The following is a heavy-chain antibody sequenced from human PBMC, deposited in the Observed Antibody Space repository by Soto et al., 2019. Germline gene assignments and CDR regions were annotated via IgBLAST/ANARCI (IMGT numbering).Heavy chain of an antibody. Sequence: PSETLSLTCTFSVVSVSSGSYYCSWIRQPPWKGLEWIGYIYYSGSTNYNPSLKSRVTISVDTSKNQFSLKLSSVTAADTAVYYCARVNRLRFLEWLNTGFEYWGQGTLVRVSS. CDR3: ARVNRLRFLEWLNTGFEY. CDR2: IYYSGST. CDR1: VVSVSSGSYY. J-gene: IGHJ4*02. V-gene: IGHV4-61*01. D-gene: IGHD3-3*01.